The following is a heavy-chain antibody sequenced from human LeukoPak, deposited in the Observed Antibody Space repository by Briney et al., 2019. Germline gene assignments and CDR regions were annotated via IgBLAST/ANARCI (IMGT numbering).Heavy chain of an antibody. Sequence: SVKVSCKASGYTFTGYYMHWVRQAPGQGLEWMGGIISIFGTANFAQKFQGRVTITADKSTSTAYMELSSLRSEDTAVYYCARHMGRGGYSYAFDIWGQGTMVTVSS. CDR3: ARHMGRGGYSYAFDI. CDR2: IISIFGTA. CDR1: GYTFTGYY. D-gene: IGHD5-18*01. J-gene: IGHJ3*02. V-gene: IGHV1-69*06.